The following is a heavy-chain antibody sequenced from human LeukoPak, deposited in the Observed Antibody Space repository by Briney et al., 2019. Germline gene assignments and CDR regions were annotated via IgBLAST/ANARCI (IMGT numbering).Heavy chain of an antibody. CDR2: INHSGST. CDR3: ARDCGGDCYGSFDY. D-gene: IGHD2-21*02. J-gene: IGHJ4*02. V-gene: IGHV4-34*01. CDR1: GGSFSGYY. Sequence: KASETLSLTCAVYGGSFSGYYWSWIRQPPGKGLEWIGEINHSGSTNYNPSLKSRVTISVDTSKNQFSLKLSSVTAADTAVYYCARDCGGDCYGSFDYWGQGTLVTVSS.